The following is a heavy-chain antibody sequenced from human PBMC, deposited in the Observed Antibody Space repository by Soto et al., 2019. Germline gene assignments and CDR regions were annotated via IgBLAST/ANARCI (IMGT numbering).Heavy chain of an antibody. Sequence: SETLSLTCAVYGGSFSGYYWSWIRQPPGKGLEWIGEINHSGSTNYNPSLKSRVTISVDTSKNQFSLKLSSVTAADTAVYYCARGLLRGQWLANYYYWGQGTLVTVSS. V-gene: IGHV4-34*01. D-gene: IGHD6-19*01. CDR1: GGSFSGYY. J-gene: IGHJ4*02. CDR3: ARGLLRGQWLANYYY. CDR2: INHSGST.